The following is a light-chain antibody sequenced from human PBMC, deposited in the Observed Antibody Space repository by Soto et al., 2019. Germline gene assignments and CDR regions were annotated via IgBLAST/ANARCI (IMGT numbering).Light chain of an antibody. CDR2: GDI. J-gene: IGLJ3*02. CDR1: SSNIGAGSD. V-gene: IGLV1-40*01. CDR3: QSYDRSLSGSV. Sequence: QSVLTQSPSVSGAPGQRVTISCTGGSSNIGAGSDVHWYQQLPGTAPRLLIYGDINRPSGVPDRFSGSKSGASASLAITGLQAEDEADYYCQSYDRSLSGSVFGGGTKLTVL.